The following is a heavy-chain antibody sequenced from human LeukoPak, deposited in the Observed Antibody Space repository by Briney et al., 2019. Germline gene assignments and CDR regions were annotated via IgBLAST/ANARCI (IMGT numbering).Heavy chain of an antibody. V-gene: IGHV1-24*01. Sequence: VASVKVSCKVSGYTLTELSMHWVRQAPGKGLEWMGGFDPEDGETIYAQKFQGGVTMTEDTSTDTAYMELSSLRSEDTAVYYCATVQWLRSRVEKYYFDYWGQGTLVTVSS. J-gene: IGHJ4*02. D-gene: IGHD5-12*01. CDR3: ATVQWLRSRVEKYYFDY. CDR1: GYTLTELS. CDR2: FDPEDGET.